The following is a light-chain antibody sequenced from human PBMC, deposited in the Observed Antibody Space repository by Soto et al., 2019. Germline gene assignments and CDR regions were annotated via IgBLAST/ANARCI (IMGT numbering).Light chain of an antibody. V-gene: IGKV1-39*01. CDR3: QQSFSIPFT. CDR1: QTIGKY. Sequence: DIQKTQSPSSLSATVLDRVTITCRASQTIGKYLNWYQQQPGKVPKLLIYDASYLQSGVPSRLSGSESGTDFTLNISDLRPEDFATYYCQQSFSIPFTFGPGTKVDI. J-gene: IGKJ3*01. CDR2: DAS.